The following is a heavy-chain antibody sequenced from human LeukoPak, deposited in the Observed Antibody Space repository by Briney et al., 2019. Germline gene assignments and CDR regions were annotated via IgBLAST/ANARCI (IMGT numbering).Heavy chain of an antibody. V-gene: IGHV3-30*18. CDR1: GITFSSYG. CDR3: AKGPRYDSSGYDDYYFDY. CDR2: ISYDGSNK. Sequence: PGGSLRLSCAASGITFSSYGMHWVRQAPGKGLEWVAVISYDGSNKYYADSVKGRFTISRDNSKNTLYLQMNSLRAEDTAVYYCAKGPRYDSSGYDDYYFDYWGQGTLVTVSS. J-gene: IGHJ4*02. D-gene: IGHD3-22*01.